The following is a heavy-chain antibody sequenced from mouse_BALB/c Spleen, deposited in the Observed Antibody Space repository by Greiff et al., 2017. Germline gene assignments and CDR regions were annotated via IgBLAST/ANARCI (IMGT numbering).Heavy chain of an antibody. J-gene: IGHJ4*01. Sequence: EVMLVESGAELVRSGASVKLSCTASGFNIKDYYMHWVKQRPEQGLEWIGWIDPENGDTEYAPKFQGKATMTADTSSNTAYLQLSSLTSEDTAVYYCNALYGNDYAMDYWGQGTSVTVSS. CDR2: IDPENGDT. CDR3: NALYGNDYAMDY. D-gene: IGHD2-1*01. V-gene: IGHV14-4*02. CDR1: GFNIKDYY.